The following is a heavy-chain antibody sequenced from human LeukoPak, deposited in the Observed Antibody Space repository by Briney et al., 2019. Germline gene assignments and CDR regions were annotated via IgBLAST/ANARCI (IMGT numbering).Heavy chain of an antibody. CDR1: GFTFSSYD. CDR3: ARVPSAVADRTDYYGMDV. J-gene: IGHJ6*02. CDR2: IGTAGDT. V-gene: IGHV3-13*01. D-gene: IGHD6-19*01. Sequence: GGSLRLSCAASGFTFSSYDMHWVRQATGKGLEWVSAIGTAGDTYYPGSVKGRFTISRENAKNSLYLQMNSLRAGDTAVYYCARVPSAVADRTDYYGMDVWGQGTTVTVSS.